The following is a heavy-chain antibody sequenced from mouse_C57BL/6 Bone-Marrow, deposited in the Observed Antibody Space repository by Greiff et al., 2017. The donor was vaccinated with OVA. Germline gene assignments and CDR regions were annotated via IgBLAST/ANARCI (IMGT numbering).Heavy chain of an antibody. CDR2: IYPRRGNT. V-gene: IGHV1-81*01. J-gene: IGHJ1*03. D-gene: IGHD1-1*01. CDR3: ARRTVVANWYFDV. CDR1: GYTFTSYG. Sequence: QVQLQPSGASLARPGASVKLSCKASGYTFTSYGISWVNHRTGQGLEWIGEIYPRRGNTYYNEKFKGKATLTADKSSSTAYMELRSLTSEDSAVYFCARRTVVANWYFDVWGTGTTVTVSS.